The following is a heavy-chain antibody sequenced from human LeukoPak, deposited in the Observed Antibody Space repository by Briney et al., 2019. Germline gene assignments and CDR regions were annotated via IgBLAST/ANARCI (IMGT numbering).Heavy chain of an antibody. CDR3: ARNYYDILTGYYIDYFDY. V-gene: IGHV4-4*07. CDR1: GGSISSYY. Sequence: SETLSLTCTVSGGSISSYYWSWIRQPAGKGLEWIGRIYTSGSTNYNPSLKSRVTMSVDTSKNQFSLKLSSVTAADTAVYYYARNYYDILTGYYIDYFDYWGQGTLVTVSS. CDR2: IYTSGST. D-gene: IGHD3-9*01. J-gene: IGHJ4*02.